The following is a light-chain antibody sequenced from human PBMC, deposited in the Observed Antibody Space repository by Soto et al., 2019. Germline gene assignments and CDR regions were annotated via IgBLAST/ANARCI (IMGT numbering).Light chain of an antibody. CDR3: QQYSPPIT. CDR1: QSVSSN. CDR2: GAS. Sequence: MVMTQSPATLSVSPGERATLSCRASQSVSSNLAWYQQKPGQAPRLLIYGASKRATGIPDRFSGSGSGTDFTLTISRLEPEDFAVYYCQQYSPPITFGQGTRLEIK. J-gene: IGKJ5*01. V-gene: IGKV3D-15*01.